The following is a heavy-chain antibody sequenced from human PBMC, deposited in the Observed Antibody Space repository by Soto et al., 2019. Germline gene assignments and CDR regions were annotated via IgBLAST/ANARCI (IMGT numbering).Heavy chain of an antibody. D-gene: IGHD2-15*01. Sequence: QLHLQESGPGLVEPSETLYLTCAVSGGSITSTSYYWVWIRQPPGEGLEWIGSIDYRGNIYYNSSLKRRVTISVETSKNQFSLNLTSVTAADSAVYHCARVAALVGAARYWYFDLWGRGTRVSV. CDR1: GGSITSTSYY. CDR2: IDYRGNI. J-gene: IGHJ2*01. CDR3: ARVAALVGAARYWYFDL. V-gene: IGHV4-39*01.